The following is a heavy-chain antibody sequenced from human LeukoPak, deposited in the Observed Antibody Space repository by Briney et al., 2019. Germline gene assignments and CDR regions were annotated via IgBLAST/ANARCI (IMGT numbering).Heavy chain of an antibody. D-gene: IGHD3-22*01. CDR1: GGTFSSYA. CDR2: IIPILGIA. CDR3: ARVGPYINYYDSSGSFDY. Sequence: GASVKVSCKASGGTFSSYAISWVRQAPGQGLEWMGRIIPILGIANYAQKFQGRVTITADKSTSTAYMELSSLRSEDTAVYYCARVGPYINYYDSSGSFDYWGQGTLVTVSS. J-gene: IGHJ4*02. V-gene: IGHV1-69*04.